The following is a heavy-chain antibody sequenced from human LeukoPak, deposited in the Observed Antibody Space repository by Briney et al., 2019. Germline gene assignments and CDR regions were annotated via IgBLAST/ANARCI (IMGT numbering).Heavy chain of an antibody. D-gene: IGHD1-26*01. CDR2: ISGSGGNT. J-gene: IGHJ4*02. CDR3: ARAYSGSYSDY. V-gene: IGHV3-23*01. CDR1: GFTFSSYA. Sequence: GGSLRLSCAASGFTFSSYAMSWVRQAPGKGLEWVSAISGSGGNTYYADSVMGRFTISRDNSKNTLYLQMNSLRAEDTAVYYCARAYSGSYSDYWGQGTLVTVSS.